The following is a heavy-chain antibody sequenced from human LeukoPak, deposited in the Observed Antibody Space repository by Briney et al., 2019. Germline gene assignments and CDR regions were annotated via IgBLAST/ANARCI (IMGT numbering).Heavy chain of an antibody. D-gene: IGHD3-22*01. V-gene: IGHV3-30-3*01. CDR1: GFTFSSYA. CDR2: ISYDGSNK. CDR3: ARALITTLDY. Sequence: GSLRLSCAASGFTFSSYAMHWVRQAPGKGLEWVAVISYDGSNKYYADSVKGRFTISRDNSKNTLYLQMNSLRAEDTAVYYCARALITTLDYWGQGTLVTVSS. J-gene: IGHJ4*02.